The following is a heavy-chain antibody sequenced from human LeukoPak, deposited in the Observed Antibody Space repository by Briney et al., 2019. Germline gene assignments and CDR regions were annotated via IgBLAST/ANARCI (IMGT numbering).Heavy chain of an antibody. CDR2: ISYSGTA. CDR3: ARRFYNDYAIVD. D-gene: IGHD3-16*01. J-gene: IGHJ4*02. V-gene: IGHV4-39*01. Sequence: SESLSLTCTVSGDSISSSTYYWGWIRQSPGKGLEWIGSISYSGTAYYNPPLRSRITMSVDTSKNHFSLRLSSVTAADTALYYCARRFYNDYAIVDWGQGALVTVSS. CDR1: GDSISSSTYY.